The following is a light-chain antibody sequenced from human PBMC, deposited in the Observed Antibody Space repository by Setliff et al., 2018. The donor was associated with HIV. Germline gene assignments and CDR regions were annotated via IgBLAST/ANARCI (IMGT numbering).Light chain of an antibody. Sequence: SVLTQPASVSGSPGQSITISCIGTSSDVGGYDFVSWYQQRPGKAPKLIIFDVSERPSGVSHRFSASKSGNTASLTISGLQTEDEANYFCASYRSPATYVFGSGTKV. CDR1: SSDVGGYDF. CDR3: ASYRSPATYV. CDR2: DVS. J-gene: IGLJ1*01. V-gene: IGLV2-14*03.